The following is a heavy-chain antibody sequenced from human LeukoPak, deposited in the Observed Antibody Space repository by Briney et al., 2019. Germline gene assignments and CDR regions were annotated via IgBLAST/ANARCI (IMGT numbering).Heavy chain of an antibody. V-gene: IGHV3-11*04. CDR2: ISSSGSTI. J-gene: IGHJ5*02. D-gene: IGHD6-19*01. CDR3: ARDSSGWYHWFDP. Sequence: PGGSLRLSCAASGFTFSDYYMNWIRRAPGKGPEWVSYISSSGSTIYYADSVKGRFTISRDNARNSLYLQMNSLRAEDTAVYYCARDSSGWYHWFDPWGQGTLVTVSS. CDR1: GFTFSDYY.